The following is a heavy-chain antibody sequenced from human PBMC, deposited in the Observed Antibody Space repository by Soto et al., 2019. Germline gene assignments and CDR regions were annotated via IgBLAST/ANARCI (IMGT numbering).Heavy chain of an antibody. CDR2: IWYDGSNK. J-gene: IGHJ6*02. CDR1: GFTFSSYG. Sequence: GGSLRVSCAAAGFTFSSYGMHWVRQAKGKALEWVAVIWYDGSNKYYADSVKGRFTISRDNSKNTLYLQMNSLRAEDTAVYYCARDFDIVVVTAPTYYYGMDVWGQGTTVTVSS. V-gene: IGHV3-33*01. D-gene: IGHD2-21*02. CDR3: ARDFDIVVVTAPTYYYGMDV.